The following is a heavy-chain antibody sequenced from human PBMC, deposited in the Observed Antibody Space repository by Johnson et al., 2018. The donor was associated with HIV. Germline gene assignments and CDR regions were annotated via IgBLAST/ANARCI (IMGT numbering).Heavy chain of an antibody. V-gene: IGHV3-30*19. J-gene: IGHJ3*02. CDR1: GFTFRSYA. CDR2: IGYDGNDK. Sequence: QVQLVESGGGVVQPGRSLRLSCAASGFTFRSYAMHWVRQAPGKGLEWVAAIGYDGNDKDYADSVKGRFPISRDNSRNTLYLHLNSLRAVDTAVYYCARVRIGRENAFDIWGQGTMVAVSS. D-gene: IGHD1-26*01. CDR3: ARVRIGRENAFDI.